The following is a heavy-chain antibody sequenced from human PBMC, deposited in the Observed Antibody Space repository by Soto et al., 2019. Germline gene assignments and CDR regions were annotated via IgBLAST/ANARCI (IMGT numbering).Heavy chain of an antibody. Sequence: PGGSLRLSCAASGFTFSSYWMSWVRQSPGRGLEWVATINEYETQKDVVDSVKGRFTISRDNAKNSLYLQMNSLRAEDTAVYYCARDNGGPFDYWGQGTLVTVSS. V-gene: IGHV3-7*01. CDR2: INEYETQK. J-gene: IGHJ4*02. D-gene: IGHD4-17*01. CDR3: ARDNGGPFDY. CDR1: GFTFSSYW.